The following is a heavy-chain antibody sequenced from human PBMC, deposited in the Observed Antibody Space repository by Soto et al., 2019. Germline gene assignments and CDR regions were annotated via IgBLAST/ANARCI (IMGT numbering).Heavy chain of an antibody. CDR3: ARAPRDAIPDY. J-gene: IGHJ4*02. CDR2: VYYSGTT. D-gene: IGHD2-2*01. CDR1: NGSISNYY. V-gene: IGHV4-59*01. Sequence: PSETLSLTCTVSNGSISNYYWTWIRQSLGKGLEWIGFVYYSGTTNYNPSLKSRVTISLHTSKNQFSLKLTSVTAADTAVYYCARAPRDAIPDYWGQGTLVTVSS.